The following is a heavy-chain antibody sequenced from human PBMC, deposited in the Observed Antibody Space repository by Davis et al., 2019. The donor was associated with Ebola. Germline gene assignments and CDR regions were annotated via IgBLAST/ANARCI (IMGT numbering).Heavy chain of an antibody. CDR3: ARVSTSIWSGYYSPHYYYMDV. J-gene: IGHJ6*03. CDR1: GGSISSYY. Sequence: PSETLSLTCTVSGGSISSYYWSWIRQPAGKGLEWIGRIYTSGSTNYNPSLKSRVTISVDTSKNQFSLKLSSVTAADTAVYYCARVSTSIWSGYYSPHYYYMDVWGKGTTVTVSS. CDR2: IYTSGST. D-gene: IGHD3-3*01. V-gene: IGHV4-4*07.